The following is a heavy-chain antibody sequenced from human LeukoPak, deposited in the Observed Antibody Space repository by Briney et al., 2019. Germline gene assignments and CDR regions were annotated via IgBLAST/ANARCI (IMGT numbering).Heavy chain of an antibody. J-gene: IGHJ5*02. V-gene: IGHV4-30-4*01. CDR3: ARERESYYYGSGSYGPGPFDP. Sequence: PSETLSLTCTVSGGSISSGDYYWSWIRQPPGKGLDWIGYIYYSGSTYYNPSLKSRVTISVDTSKNQFSLKLSSVTAADTAVYYCARERESYYYGSGSYGPGPFDPWGQGTLVTVSS. CDR1: GGSISSGDYY. CDR2: IYYSGST. D-gene: IGHD3-10*01.